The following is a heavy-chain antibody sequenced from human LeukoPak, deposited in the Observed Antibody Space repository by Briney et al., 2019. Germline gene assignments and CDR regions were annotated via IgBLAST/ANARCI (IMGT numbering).Heavy chain of an antibody. CDR2: ISAYNGNT. CDR3: ARGHCSTTSCPYYWYMDV. D-gene: IGHD2-2*01. CDR1: GYTFTSYG. Sequence: ASVKVSCKASGYTFTSYGISWVRQAPGQGLEWMGWISAYNGNTNYAQKFQGRVTMTRDTSISTAYMELSRLRSDDTAVYYCARGHCSTTSCPYYWYMDVWGRGTTVTVSS. V-gene: IGHV1-18*01. J-gene: IGHJ6*03.